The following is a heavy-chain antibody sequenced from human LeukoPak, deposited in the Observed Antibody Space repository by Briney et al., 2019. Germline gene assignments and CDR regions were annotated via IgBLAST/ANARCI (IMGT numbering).Heavy chain of an antibody. CDR2: IYYSGST. J-gene: IGHJ6*03. D-gene: IGHD6-19*01. Sequence: PSETLSLTCTVSGGSISSNNYYWGWIRQPPGKGLEWIGSIYYSGSTYYNPSLKSRVTISVDTSKNQFSLKLSSVTAADTAVYYCARLDSSGPGATWAGYYMDVWGKGTTVTVSS. V-gene: IGHV4-39*07. CDR1: GGSISSNNYY. CDR3: ARLDSSGPGATWAGYYMDV.